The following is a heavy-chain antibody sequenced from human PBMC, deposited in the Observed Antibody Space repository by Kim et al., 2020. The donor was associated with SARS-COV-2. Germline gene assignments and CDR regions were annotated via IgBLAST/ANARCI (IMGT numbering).Heavy chain of an antibody. CDR1: GFTFSNAW. J-gene: IGHJ6*02. V-gene: IGHV3-15*01. Sequence: GGSLRLSCAASGFTFSNAWMSWVRQAPGKGLEWVGRIKSKTDGGTTDYAAPVKGRFTISRDDSKNTLYLQMNSLKTEDTAVYYCTTAEQWLVRGYYYYGMDVWGQGTTVTVSS. CDR2: IKSKTDGGTT. D-gene: IGHD6-19*01. CDR3: TTAEQWLVRGYYYYGMDV.